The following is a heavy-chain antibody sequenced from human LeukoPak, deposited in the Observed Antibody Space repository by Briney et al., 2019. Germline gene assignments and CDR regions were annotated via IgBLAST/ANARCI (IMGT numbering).Heavy chain of an antibody. CDR3: ATGNLPFSAVSGSFYFDS. J-gene: IGHJ4*02. CDR2: IQLDGSNE. CDR1: GFTFSSYS. Sequence: PGGSLRLSCAASGFTFSSYSMNWVRQAPGKGLKWVSLIQLDGSNEYYADSVKGRFTISRDNSKNTVLLQMNSLRPEDTAIYYCATGNLPFSAVSGSFYFDSWGRGILVTVSS. V-gene: IGHV3-30*02. D-gene: IGHD3-10*01.